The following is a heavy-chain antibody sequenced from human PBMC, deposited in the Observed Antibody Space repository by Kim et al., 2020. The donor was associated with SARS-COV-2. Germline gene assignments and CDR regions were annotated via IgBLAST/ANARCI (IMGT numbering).Heavy chain of an antibody. Sequence: GGSLRLSCAASGFTFSTSGMHWVRQAPGKGLEWVAVISYDGSAKYYVDSVKGRFTISRDNSKETLYLQMNSLRTEDTAVYYCAKSRGYYYDCSDYWGQGTQVTVSS. D-gene: IGHD3-16*01. CDR2: ISYDGSAK. J-gene: IGHJ4*02. V-gene: IGHV3-30*18. CDR1: GFTFSTSG. CDR3: AKSRGYYYDCSDY.